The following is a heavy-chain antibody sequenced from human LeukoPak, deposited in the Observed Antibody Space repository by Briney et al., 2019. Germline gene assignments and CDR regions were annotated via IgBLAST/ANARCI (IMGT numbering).Heavy chain of an antibody. Sequence: PGGSLRLSCAASGFTFTTHMMNWVRQTPGKGLECVSYISSDGCAIYYADSVKGRFTISRDNAQTSLYLQMNNLRAEDTAVYYCVRELAYWGQGALVTVSS. CDR2: ISSDGCAI. CDR1: GFTFTTHM. J-gene: IGHJ4*02. V-gene: IGHV3-48*01. CDR3: VRELAY.